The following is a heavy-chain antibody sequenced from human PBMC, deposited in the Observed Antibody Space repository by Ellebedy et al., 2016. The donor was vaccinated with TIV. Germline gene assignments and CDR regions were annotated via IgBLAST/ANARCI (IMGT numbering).Heavy chain of an antibody. D-gene: IGHD5-18*01. CDR2: IYPGDSDT. CDR1: GYSFTSYW. V-gene: IGHV5-51*01. J-gene: IGHJ4*02. Sequence: PGGSLRLSCKGSGYSFTSYWIGWVRQMPGKGLEWMGIIYPGDSDTRYSPSFQGQVTISADKSISTAYLQWSSLKASDTAMYDCARTTAMGQASFDYWGQGTLVTVSS. CDR3: ARTTAMGQASFDY.